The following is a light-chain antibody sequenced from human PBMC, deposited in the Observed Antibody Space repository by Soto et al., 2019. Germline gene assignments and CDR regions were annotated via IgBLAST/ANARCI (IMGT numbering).Light chain of an antibody. CDR3: QQYYGTPPT. Sequence: DIVMTQSPDSLAVSLGERATINCKSSQSVVYSSNNKNYLAWYQQKPGQPPKLLISWASTRESGVPDRFSGSGSGTDFTLTISSLQAEDVAVYYCQQYYGTPPTFGQGPSWRSN. V-gene: IGKV4-1*01. CDR1: QSVVYSSNNKNY. CDR2: WAS. J-gene: IGKJ2*01.